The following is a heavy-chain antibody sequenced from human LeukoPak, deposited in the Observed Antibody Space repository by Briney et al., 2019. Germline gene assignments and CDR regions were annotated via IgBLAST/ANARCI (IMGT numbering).Heavy chain of an antibody. CDR1: GFTFNSYW. V-gene: IGHV3-7*01. CDR3: ARIALYDDTAFYSGYYYYYYPMDV. Sequence: GSLRLSCAASGFTFNSYWMSWVRQAPGKGLWWVANIKQVGREKYYVDSVKGRFTISRDNAKNSLFLQVNSLRAEDTAVYYCARIALYDDTAFYSGYYYYYYPMDVWGQGTTVTVSS. D-gene: IGHD3-9*01. J-gene: IGHJ6*02. CDR2: IKQVGREK.